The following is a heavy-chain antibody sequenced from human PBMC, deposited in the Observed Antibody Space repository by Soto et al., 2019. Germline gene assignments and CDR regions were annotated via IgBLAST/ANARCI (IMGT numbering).Heavy chain of an antibody. CDR2: IYHSGST. J-gene: IGHJ4*02. CDR1: GGCISSGGYS. D-gene: IGHD2-15*01. V-gene: IGHV4-30-2*01. CDR3: ARGQVVAAQH. Sequence: QLQLQESGSRLVKPSQTLSLTCAVSGGCISSGGYSWSWIRQRPGKGLEWIGYIYHSGSTYYSPSLKSRVTLSVDRSKNQFSLKLSSVTAADTAVYYCARGQVVAAQHWGQGTLVTVSS.